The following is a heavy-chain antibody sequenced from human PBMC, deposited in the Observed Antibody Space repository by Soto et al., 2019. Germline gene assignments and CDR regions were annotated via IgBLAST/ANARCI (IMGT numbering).Heavy chain of an antibody. V-gene: IGHV1-18*01. CDR3: ARDEYDSSGTTLSNNIAY. CDR1: GYTFTSYG. J-gene: IGHJ4*02. D-gene: IGHD3-22*01. Sequence: ASVKVSCKASGYTFTSYGISWVRQAPGHGLEWMGWISAYNGNTNYAQKLQGRVTMTTDTSTSTAYMELRSLRSDDTAVYYCARDEYDSSGTTLSNNIAYWGQGTLVTLAS. CDR2: ISAYNGNT.